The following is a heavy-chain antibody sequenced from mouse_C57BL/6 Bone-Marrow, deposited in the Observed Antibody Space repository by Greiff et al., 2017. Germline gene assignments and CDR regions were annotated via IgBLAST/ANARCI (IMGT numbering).Heavy chain of an antibody. CDR2: ISYDGSN. CDR3: ARAGGTMAFDV. V-gene: IGHV3-6*01. Sequence: EVKLMESGPGLVKPSQSLSLTCSVTGYSITSGYYWNWIRQFPGNKLEWMGYISYDGSNNYNPSLKNRISITRDTSKNQFFLKLNSVTTEDTATYYCARAGGTMAFDVWGQGTTLTVSS. J-gene: IGHJ2*01. CDR1: GYSITSGYY. D-gene: IGHD1-1*02.